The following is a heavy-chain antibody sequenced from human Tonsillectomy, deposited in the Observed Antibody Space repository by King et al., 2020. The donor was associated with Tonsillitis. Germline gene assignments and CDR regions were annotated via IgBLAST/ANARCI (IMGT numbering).Heavy chain of an antibody. D-gene: IGHD3-10*01. J-gene: IGHJ6*03. CDR1: GGSISSYY. CDR2: IYYSGST. CDR3: AREVGDYVSGSSPFAHYYYYLDV. Sequence: MQLQESGPGLVKPSETLSLTCTVSGGSISSYYWSWIRQPPGKGLEWIGYIYYSGSTNYNPSLKSRVTISVDTSKNQFSLKLSSVTAADTAVCYCAREVGDYVSGSSPFAHYYYYLDVWGKGTTVTVSS. V-gene: IGHV4-59*01.